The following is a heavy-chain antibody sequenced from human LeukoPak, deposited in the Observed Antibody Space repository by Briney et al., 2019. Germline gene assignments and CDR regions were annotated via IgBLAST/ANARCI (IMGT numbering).Heavy chain of an antibody. D-gene: IGHD2-2*02. CDR3: ARGARRVDIVVVPAAINEPGFDY. J-gene: IGHJ4*02. CDR2: INPSGGST. Sequence: GASVKVSCKASGYTFTSYYMHWVRQAPGQGLEWMGIINPSGGSTSYAQKFQGRVTMTRDTSTSTVYMELSSLRSEDTAVYYCARGARRVDIVVVPAAINEPGFDYWGQGTQVTVSS. V-gene: IGHV1-46*01. CDR1: GYTFTSYY.